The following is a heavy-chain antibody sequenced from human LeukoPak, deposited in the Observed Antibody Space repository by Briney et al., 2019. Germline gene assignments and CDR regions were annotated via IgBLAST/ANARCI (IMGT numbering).Heavy chain of an antibody. CDR3: ARDQSIAAAGYDAFDI. CDR2: IYYSGST. V-gene: IGHV4-30-4*08. CDR1: GGSISSGDYY. Sequence: SEALSLTCTVSGGSISSGDYYWSWIRQPPGKGLEWIGYIYYSGSTYYNPSLKSRVTISVDTSKNQFSLKLSSMTAADTAVYYCARDQSIAAAGYDAFDIWGQGTMVTVSS. J-gene: IGHJ3*02. D-gene: IGHD6-13*01.